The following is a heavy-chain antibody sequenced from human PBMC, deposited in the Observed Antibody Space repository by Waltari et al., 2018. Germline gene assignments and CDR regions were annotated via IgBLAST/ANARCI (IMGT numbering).Heavy chain of an antibody. V-gene: IGHV1-69*01. D-gene: IGHD3-3*01. CDR1: GGTFSSYA. Sequence: QVQLVQSGAEVKKPGSSVKVSCKASGGTFSSYAISWVRQAPGQGLEWMGGIIPIFGTANDAQKFQGRVTITAGESPSTAYMELSSLRSEDTAVYYCARGNVFWRGPRAGYYYYYYGMDVWGQGTTVTVSS. CDR3: ARGNVFWRGPRAGYYYYYYGMDV. CDR2: IIPIFGTA. J-gene: IGHJ6*02.